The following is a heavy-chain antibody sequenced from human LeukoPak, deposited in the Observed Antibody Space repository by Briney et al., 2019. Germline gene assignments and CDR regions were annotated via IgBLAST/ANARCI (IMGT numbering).Heavy chain of an antibody. D-gene: IGHD6-19*01. J-gene: IGHJ4*02. CDR3: ARVISSGWSYYFDY. Sequence: SKTLSLTCTVSGGSVSSGSYYWSWIRQPPGKGLEWIGYIYYSGSTNYNPSLKSRVTISVDTSKNQFSLKLSSVTAADTAVYYCARVISSGWSYYFDYWGQGTLVTVSS. CDR2: IYYSGST. V-gene: IGHV4-61*01. CDR1: GGSVSSGSYY.